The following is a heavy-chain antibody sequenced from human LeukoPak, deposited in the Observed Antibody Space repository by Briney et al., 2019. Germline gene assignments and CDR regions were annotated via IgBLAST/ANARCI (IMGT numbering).Heavy chain of an antibody. J-gene: IGHJ5*02. CDR1: GFTFSAYG. Sequence: QTAGSLSLSCAACGFTFSAYGMNWVGQGPGKELEWISYISSSGTTMHYADSVKGRFTISRDNAKNSLYLQMNCLRAEDTAIYYCARDRTTVAGVWFDPWGQVTLVTVSS. CDR2: ISSSGTTM. CDR3: ARDRTTVAGVWFDP. D-gene: IGHD6-19*01. V-gene: IGHV3-48*03.